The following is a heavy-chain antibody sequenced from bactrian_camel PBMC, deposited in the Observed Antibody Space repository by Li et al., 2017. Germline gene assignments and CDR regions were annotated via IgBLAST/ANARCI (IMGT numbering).Heavy chain of an antibody. CDR2: IGGGAT. CDR1: GVTVPHSC. V-gene: IGHV3S1*01. CDR3: ATDPTLILVAGGSVFGH. Sequence: VQLVESGGGSVQAGESLTLSCAASGVTVPHSCMAWFCQTDGKEREGVASIGGGATAYADSVKGRFTISRDNATNTVYLQMNSLKPEDTAVYYCATDPTLILVAGGSVFGHWGQGTQVTVS. D-gene: IGHD6*01. J-gene: IGHJ6*01.